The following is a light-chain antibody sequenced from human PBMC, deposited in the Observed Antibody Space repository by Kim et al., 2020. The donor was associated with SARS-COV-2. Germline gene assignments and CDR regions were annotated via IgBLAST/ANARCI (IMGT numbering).Light chain of an antibody. CDR3: QQSYSTPYT. Sequence: DIQMTQSPYSLSASVGDRVTITCRASQSITTYLNWYQQKPGKAPSLLIYTASSLQSGVPSRFTGSGSGTEFTLTISSLQPEDFATYYCQQSYSTPYTFGQGTKLEI. CDR1: QSITTY. J-gene: IGKJ2*01. V-gene: IGKV1-39*01. CDR2: TAS.